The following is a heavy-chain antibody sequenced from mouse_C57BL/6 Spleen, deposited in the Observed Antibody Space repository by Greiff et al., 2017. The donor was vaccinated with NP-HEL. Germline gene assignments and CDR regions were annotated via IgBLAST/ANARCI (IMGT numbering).Heavy chain of an antibody. D-gene: IGHD5-5*01. J-gene: IGHJ4*01. Sequence: QVHVKQSGAELVKPGASVKVSCKASGYTFTSYWMHWVKQRPGQGLEWIGRIHPSDSDTNYNQKFKGKATLTVDKSSSTAYMQLSSLTSEDSAVYYCASPPSTSYAMDYWGQGTSVTVSS. V-gene: IGHV1-74*01. CDR3: ASPPSTSYAMDY. CDR1: GYTFTSYW. CDR2: IHPSDSDT.